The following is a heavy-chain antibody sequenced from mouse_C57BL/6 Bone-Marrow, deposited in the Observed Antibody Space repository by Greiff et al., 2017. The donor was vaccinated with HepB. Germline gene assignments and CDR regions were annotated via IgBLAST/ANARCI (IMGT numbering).Heavy chain of an antibody. CDR3: ARPVLAWFAY. Sequence: EVTVEKSGGDFVKPGGSLKLSCAASGYTFSSYGMSWISQTPDKRLEWVATISSGGSYTYYQDSVKGQFTISRDNAKNTLYMQMRSLKSEDTAMFYCARPVLAWFAYWGQGPLVTVSA. V-gene: IGHV5-6*02. CDR2: ISSGGSYT. J-gene: IGHJ3*01. D-gene: IGHD6-1*01. CDR1: GYTFSSYG.